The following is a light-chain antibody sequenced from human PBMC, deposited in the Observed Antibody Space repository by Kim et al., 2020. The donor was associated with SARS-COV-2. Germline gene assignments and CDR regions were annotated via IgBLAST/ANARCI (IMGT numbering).Light chain of an antibody. V-gene: IGLV3-21*04. Sequence: GKTAISTRGGNYIGHRSVHWYQQKPSQAPVLVIYYNTDRPSGIPERFSGYNSGNTATLTSSRVEAGDEADYFCQVWDRSSDREVLGGGTQLTVL. CDR3: QVWDRSSDREV. CDR2: YNT. CDR1: YIGHRS. J-gene: IGLJ3*02.